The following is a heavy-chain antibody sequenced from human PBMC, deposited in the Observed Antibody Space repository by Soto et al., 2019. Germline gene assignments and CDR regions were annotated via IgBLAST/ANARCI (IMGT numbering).Heavy chain of an antibody. D-gene: IGHD4-17*01. V-gene: IGHV4-59*01. Sequence: SETLSLTCTVSGGSIGNYYWSWIRQPPGKGLEWIACMQNTGSTNTNPSLRSRVTISIDTSKNQFSLKLNSVTSADTAVYYCARRLPAEPYFDSWGQGTLVTVSS. CDR2: MQNTGST. CDR3: ARRLPAEPYFDS. J-gene: IGHJ4*02. CDR1: GGSIGNYY.